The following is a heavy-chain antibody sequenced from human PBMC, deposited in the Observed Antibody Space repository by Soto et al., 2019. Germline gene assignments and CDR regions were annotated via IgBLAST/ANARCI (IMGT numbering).Heavy chain of an antibody. J-gene: IGHJ3*02. CDR1: GGTFSSYA. V-gene: IGHV1-69*06. Sequence: QVQLVQSGAEVKKPGSSVKVTCKASGGTFSSYAISWVRQAPGQGLEWMGGIIPIFGTANYAQKFQGRVTITADKSTSTAYMELSSLRSEDTAVYYCARPISHDYYYAIVGAFDIWGQGTMVTVSS. CDR3: ARPISHDYYYAIVGAFDI. CDR2: IIPIFGTA. D-gene: IGHD2-21*01.